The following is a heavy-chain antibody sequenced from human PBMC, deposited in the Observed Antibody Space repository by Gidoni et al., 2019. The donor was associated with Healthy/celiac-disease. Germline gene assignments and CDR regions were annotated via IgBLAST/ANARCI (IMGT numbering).Heavy chain of an antibody. Sequence: EVQLVESVGGLVQPGRSLSLSCTASGFTFGDYAMSWFRQAPGNGLEWVGFIRSKAYGGTTEYAASVKGRFTISRDDSKSIAYRKMNSLKTEDTAVYYCTRDLGPAVFPYNWFDPWGQGTLVTVSS. CDR3: TRDLGPAVFPYNWFDP. J-gene: IGHJ5*02. D-gene: IGHD2-2*01. CDR2: IRSKAYGGTT. V-gene: IGHV3-49*03. CDR1: GFTFGDYA.